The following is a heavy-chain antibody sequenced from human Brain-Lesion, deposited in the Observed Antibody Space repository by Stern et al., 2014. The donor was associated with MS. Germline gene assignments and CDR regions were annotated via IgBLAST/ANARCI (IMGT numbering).Heavy chain of an antibody. D-gene: IGHD3-3*01. J-gene: IGHJ6*02. CDR1: GYIFTGYY. Sequence: VHLVESGAEVKKPGASVKVSCKTSGYIFTGYYIHWVRQAPGQGLEWMAWINPNTGGTNYAQKVQGRVTMSRDTSISTAYVELSSLTSDDTAVYYCARDQRGITIFGVVTDYYYLGMDVWGQGTTVTVSS. CDR3: ARDQRGITIFGVVTDYYYLGMDV. V-gene: IGHV1-2*02. CDR2: INPNTGGT.